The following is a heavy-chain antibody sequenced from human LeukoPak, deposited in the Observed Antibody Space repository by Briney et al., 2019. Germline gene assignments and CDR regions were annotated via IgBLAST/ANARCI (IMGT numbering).Heavy chain of an antibody. D-gene: IGHD3-3*01. CDR3: ARTQTYYDVWSGYYDYSYGMDV. CDR1: GGSISSYY. J-gene: IGHJ6*02. V-gene: IGHV4-59*08. CDR2: IYDSGST. Sequence: PSETLSLTCTVSGGSISSYYWNWIRQPPGKGLEWIGYIYDSGSTNYNPSLKGRVTISVDTSKNQFSLILSSLTAADAVVYYCARTQTYYDVWSGYYDYSYGMDVWGQGTTVSVSS.